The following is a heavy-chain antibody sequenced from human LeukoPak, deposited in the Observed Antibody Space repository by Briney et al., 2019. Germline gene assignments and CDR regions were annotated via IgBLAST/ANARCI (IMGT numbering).Heavy chain of an antibody. J-gene: IGHJ5*02. D-gene: IGHD6-13*01. Sequence: SQTLSLTCAVSGGSISSGGYSWSWIRQPPGKGLEWIGYIYHSGSTYYNPSLKSRVTISVDRSKNQFSLKLSSVTAADTAVYYCARNIAAAGPNWFDPWGQGALVTVSS. CDR1: GGSISSGGYS. V-gene: IGHV4-30-2*01. CDR2: IYHSGST. CDR3: ARNIAAAGPNWFDP.